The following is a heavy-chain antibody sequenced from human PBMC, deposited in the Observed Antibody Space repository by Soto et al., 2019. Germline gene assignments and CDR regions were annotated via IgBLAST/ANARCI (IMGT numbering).Heavy chain of an antibody. V-gene: IGHV4-59*08. J-gene: IGHJ4*02. CDR1: GGSISSYY. Sequence: SETLSLTCTVSGGSISSYYWSWIRQPPGKGLEWIGYIYYSGSTNYNPSLKSRVTISVDTSKNQFSLKPSSVTAADTAVYYCARIYDFWSGLDHWGQGTLVTVSS. CDR3: ARIYDFWSGLDH. D-gene: IGHD3-3*01. CDR2: IYYSGST.